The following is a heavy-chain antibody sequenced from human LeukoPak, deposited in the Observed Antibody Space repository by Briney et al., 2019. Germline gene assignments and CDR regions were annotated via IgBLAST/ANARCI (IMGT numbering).Heavy chain of an antibody. CDR3: ARGVVDTAMVT. J-gene: IGHJ4*02. CDR1: GGSISSYY. D-gene: IGHD5-18*01. CDR2: IYYSGST. Sequence: SETLSLTCTVYGGSISSYYWSWIRQPPGKGLEWIGYIYYSGSTNYNPSLKSRVTISVDTSKNQFSLKLSSVTAADTAVYYCARGVVDTAMVTWGQGTLVTVSS. V-gene: IGHV4-59*01.